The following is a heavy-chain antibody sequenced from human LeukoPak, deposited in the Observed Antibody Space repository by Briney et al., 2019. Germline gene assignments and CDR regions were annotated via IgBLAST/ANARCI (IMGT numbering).Heavy chain of an antibody. D-gene: IGHD3-16*02. V-gene: IGHV3-7*01. J-gene: IGHJ3*02. CDR3: ARDLDDYVWGSYRNGAFDI. CDR1: GFTFSSYW. Sequence: PGGSLRLSCAVSGFTFSSYWMTWVRQAPGNGLEWVANIKRDGSEKYYVDSVKGRFTISRDNAKNSLYLQMNSLRAEDTAVYYCARDLDDYVWGSYRNGAFDIWGQGTMVTVSS. CDR2: IKRDGSEK.